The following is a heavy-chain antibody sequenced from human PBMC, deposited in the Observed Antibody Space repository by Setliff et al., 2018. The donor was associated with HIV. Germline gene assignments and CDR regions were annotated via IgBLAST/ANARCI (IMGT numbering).Heavy chain of an antibody. CDR3: ARGQTTGEC. V-gene: IGHV3-9*01. D-gene: IGHD3-10*01. Sequence: PGGSLSLSCAASGFIFDDYAMYWVRQAPGKGLELVSGISWNSGRIVYADSVKGRFTISRDNAKNSLFVQMNSLRAEDTAVYYCARGQTTGECWGQGTLVTVSS. CDR2: ISWNSGRI. CDR1: GFIFDDYA. J-gene: IGHJ4*02.